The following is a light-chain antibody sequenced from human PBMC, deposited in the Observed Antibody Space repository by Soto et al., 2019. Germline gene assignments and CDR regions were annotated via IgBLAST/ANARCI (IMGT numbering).Light chain of an antibody. CDR1: SRHLAIYNY. CDR2: QVT. J-gene: IGLJ1*01. CDR3: SSYTDSSNYV. V-gene: IGLV2-14*01. Sequence: QSVLTEPAAVSGSPGQSITISCTGTSRHLAIYNYVSWYQQQPGKAPKLMIYQVTNRPSGVSNRFSGSRSGNTASLTISGLQAEDEADYYCSSYTDSSNYVFGTGTKVTVL.